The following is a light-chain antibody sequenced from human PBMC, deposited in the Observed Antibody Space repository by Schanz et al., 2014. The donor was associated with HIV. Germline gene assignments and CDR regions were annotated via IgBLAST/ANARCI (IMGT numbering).Light chain of an antibody. J-gene: IGLJ7*01. V-gene: IGLV2-18*01. Sequence: QSALTQPPSVSGYPGQSVTISCTGTGSDVGGFNRVSWYQQPPGTAPKLMIYEVTNRPSGVPDRFSGSKSGNTASLTISGLQAEDEADYYCAAWDDSLNAAVFGGGTQLTVL. CDR3: AAWDDSLNAAV. CDR2: EVT. CDR1: GSDVGGFNR.